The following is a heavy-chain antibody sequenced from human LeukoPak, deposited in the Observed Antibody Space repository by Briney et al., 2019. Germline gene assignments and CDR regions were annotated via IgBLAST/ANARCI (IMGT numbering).Heavy chain of an antibody. D-gene: IGHD5-12*01. V-gene: IGHV4-59*01. CDR2: IYYSGST. CDR1: GGSFSGYY. Sequence: SETLSLTCAVYGGSFSGYYWSWIRQPPGKGLEWIGYIYYSGSTNYNPSLKSRVTISVDTSKNQFSLKLSSVTAADTAVYYCARGYSGYDPWYFDYWGQGTLVTVSS. J-gene: IGHJ4*02. CDR3: ARGYSGYDPWYFDY.